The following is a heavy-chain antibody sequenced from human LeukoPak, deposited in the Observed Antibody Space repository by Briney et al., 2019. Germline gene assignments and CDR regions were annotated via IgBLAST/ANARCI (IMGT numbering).Heavy chain of an antibody. Sequence: GGSLRLSFAASGFTFSSYAMSWVRQAPGKGLEWVSAISGSGGSTYYADSVKGRFTISRDNSKNTLYLQMNSLRAEDTAVYYCAKDLCSGGSCYVADYWGQGTLVTVSS. J-gene: IGHJ4*02. CDR3: AKDLCSGGSCYVADY. D-gene: IGHD2-15*01. V-gene: IGHV3-23*01. CDR2: ISGSGGST. CDR1: GFTFSSYA.